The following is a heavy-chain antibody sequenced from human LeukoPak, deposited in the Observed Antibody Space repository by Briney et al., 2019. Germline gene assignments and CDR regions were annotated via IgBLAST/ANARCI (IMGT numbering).Heavy chain of an antibody. D-gene: IGHD1-1*01. Sequence: GGSLRLSCAASGLSISNFWMHWVRQAPGKGLEWVAIIDKNGNEIKYVDSVKGRFTHSRDNAKNSVYLQMNSLRTEDTALYYCVTDGDKWNDFEYWGQGTLVTVSS. V-gene: IGHV3-7*01. CDR1: GLSISNFW. CDR2: IDKNGNEI. J-gene: IGHJ4*02. CDR3: VTDGDKWNDFEY.